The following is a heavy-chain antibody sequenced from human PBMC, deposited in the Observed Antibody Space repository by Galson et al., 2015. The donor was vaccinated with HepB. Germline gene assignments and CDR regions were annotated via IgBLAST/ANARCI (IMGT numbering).Heavy chain of an antibody. CDR1: GFTFSTYA. V-gene: IGHV3-30-3*01. J-gene: IGHJ4*02. Sequence: SLRLSCAASGFTFSTYAMHWVRQAPGKGLEWVAVISYDGINKYYADSVKGRFTMSRDNSKNTVYLQMDSVRAEDTAVYYCARRPDLQWLELGIDYWGQGILVTVSS. CDR2: ISYDGINK. CDR3: ARRPDLQWLELGIDY. D-gene: IGHD6-19*01.